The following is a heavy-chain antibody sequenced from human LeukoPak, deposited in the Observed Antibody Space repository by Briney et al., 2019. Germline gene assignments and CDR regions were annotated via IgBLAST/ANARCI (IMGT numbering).Heavy chain of an antibody. CDR3: AMGYYDSSGYYYVWD. CDR1: GGSISSYY. V-gene: IGHV4-59*01. J-gene: IGHJ4*02. Sequence: SETLSLTCTVSGGSISSYYWSWLRQPPGKGLEWIGYIYYSGSTNYNPSLKSRVTISVDTSKNQFSLKLSSVTAVDTAVYYCAMGYYDSSGYYYVWDWGQGTLVTVSS. D-gene: IGHD3-22*01. CDR2: IYYSGST.